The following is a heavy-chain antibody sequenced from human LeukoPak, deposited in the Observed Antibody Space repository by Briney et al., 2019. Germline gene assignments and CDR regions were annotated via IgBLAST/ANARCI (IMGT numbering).Heavy chain of an antibody. J-gene: IGHJ3*02. Sequence: PGGSLRLSCAASGFTFNSYSMNWVRQAPGKGLEWVSSISGSNSYIYYADSMKGRFTISRDNAKNSLYLQMNSLRAEDTAVYYCARDEYYYDSPTYAFDIWGQGTMVTVSS. CDR1: GFTFNSYS. D-gene: IGHD3-22*01. CDR3: ARDEYYYDSPTYAFDI. V-gene: IGHV3-21*01. CDR2: ISGSNSYI.